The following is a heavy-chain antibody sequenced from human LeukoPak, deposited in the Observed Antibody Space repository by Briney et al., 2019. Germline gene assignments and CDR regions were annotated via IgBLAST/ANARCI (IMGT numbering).Heavy chain of an antibody. CDR2: ISASGGAT. CDR1: GFTFSTYA. Sequence: GGSLRLSCAASGFTFSTYAMSWVRQAPGKGLEWVSGISASGGATYSAESVRGRFTISRDNSKNTLYLQMNSLRVDDTAAYYCATISGSFEYLDYWGQGTLVTVSS. D-gene: IGHD1-26*01. V-gene: IGHV3-23*01. CDR3: ATISGSFEYLDY. J-gene: IGHJ4*02.